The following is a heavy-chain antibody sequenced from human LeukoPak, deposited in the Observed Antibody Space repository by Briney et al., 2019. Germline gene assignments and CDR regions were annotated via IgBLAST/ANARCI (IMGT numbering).Heavy chain of an antibody. Sequence: ASVKVSCKASGYTFTAYYMHWVRQASGQGLEWMGRINPHSGGANYAQKFQGRVTMTRDTSISTAYLELSRLRSDYTAVYFCARVRDSTGYYHRDVFNIWGQGTLVTVSS. CDR1: GYTFTAYY. J-gene: IGHJ3*02. D-gene: IGHD3-22*01. CDR3: ARVRDSTGYYHRDVFNI. V-gene: IGHV1-2*06. CDR2: INPHSGGA.